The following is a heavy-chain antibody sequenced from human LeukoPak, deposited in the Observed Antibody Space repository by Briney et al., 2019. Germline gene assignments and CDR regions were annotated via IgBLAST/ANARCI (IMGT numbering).Heavy chain of an antibody. J-gene: IGHJ4*02. D-gene: IGHD2-15*01. CDR3: GRDQTPFY. CDR2: IYSGGST. Sequence: GGSLRLSCAASGFTVSSNYMSWVRQAPGKGLEWVSVIYSGGSTYYADSVKGRFTIPRDNAKSSMWLQMSSLRAEDTAAYYCGRDQTPFYWGQGSLVTVSS. CDR1: GFTVSSNY. V-gene: IGHV3-66*01.